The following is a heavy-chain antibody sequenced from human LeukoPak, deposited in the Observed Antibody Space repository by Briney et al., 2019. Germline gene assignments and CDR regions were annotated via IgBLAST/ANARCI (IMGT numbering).Heavy chain of an antibody. CDR2: INPNSGGT. Sequence: ASVKVSCKAPGYTFTGYYMHWVRQAPGQGLEWMGWINPNSGGTNYAQKFQGRVTMTRDTSISTAYMELSRLRSDDTAVYYCARAHCSSTSCYKDGGDDAFDIWGQGTMVTVSS. V-gene: IGHV1-2*02. D-gene: IGHD2-2*02. CDR1: GYTFTGYY. J-gene: IGHJ3*02. CDR3: ARAHCSSTSCYKDGGDDAFDI.